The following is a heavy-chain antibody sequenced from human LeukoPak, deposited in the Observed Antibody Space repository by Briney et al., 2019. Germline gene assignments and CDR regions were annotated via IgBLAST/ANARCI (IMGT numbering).Heavy chain of an antibody. CDR2: IYTSGST. D-gene: IGHD1-1*01. V-gene: IGHV4-61*02. Sequence: SQTLSLTCTVSGGSISSGSYYWSWIRQPAGKGLEWTGRIYTSGSTNYNPSLKSRVTISVDTSKNQFSLKLSSVTAADTAVYYCARAPRTTGTTTIWFDPWGQGTLVTVSS. CDR1: GGSISSGSYY. J-gene: IGHJ5*02. CDR3: ARAPRTTGTTTIWFDP.